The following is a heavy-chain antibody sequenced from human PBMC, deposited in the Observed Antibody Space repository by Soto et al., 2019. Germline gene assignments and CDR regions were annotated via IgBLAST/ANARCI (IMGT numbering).Heavy chain of an antibody. D-gene: IGHD3-10*01. J-gene: IGHJ6*02. CDR3: ARSLWFGESGGGMNYYYSYGMDV. V-gene: IGHV1-69*13. Sequence: ASVKVSCKASGGTFSSYAISWVRQAPGQGLEWMGGIIPIFGTANYAQKFQGRVTITADESTSTAYMELSSLRSEDTAVYYCARSLWFGESGGGMNYYYSYGMDVWGQGTTVTVSS. CDR1: GGTFSSYA. CDR2: IIPIFGTA.